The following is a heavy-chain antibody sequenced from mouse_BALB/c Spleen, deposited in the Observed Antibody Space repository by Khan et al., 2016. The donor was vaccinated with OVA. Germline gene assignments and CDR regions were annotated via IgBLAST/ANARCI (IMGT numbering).Heavy chain of an antibody. CDR1: GYTFTAYW. J-gene: IGHJ3*01. D-gene: IGHD2-13*01. Sequence: VQLQQSGAEVAKPGASVKMSCKASGYTFTAYWIHWVKQRPGQGLEWIGYIDPSTSYTEYNQKFKDKATLTTDKSSSTAYMQLRSLTSEDSAVFHCARREQFGILTNWGKATLFTVPA. CDR2: IDPSTSYT. CDR3: ARREQFGILTN. V-gene: IGHV1-7*01.